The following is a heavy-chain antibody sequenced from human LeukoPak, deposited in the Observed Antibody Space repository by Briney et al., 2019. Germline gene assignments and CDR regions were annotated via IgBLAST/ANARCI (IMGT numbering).Heavy chain of an antibody. V-gene: IGHV3-49*03. Sequence: HPGGSLRLSCTASGFTFGDDGWSWFRLAPGKGLEWICLIRKKAYGETTEYAASVTGRFAISTDTAKSIAYLQMDSLKTEDTALYYCARGLHEYGDSNYCFDQWGEGTLVTVSS. CDR2: IRKKAYGETT. D-gene: IGHD4-17*01. CDR3: ARGLHEYGDSNYCFDQ. J-gene: IGHJ4*02. CDR1: GFTFGDDG.